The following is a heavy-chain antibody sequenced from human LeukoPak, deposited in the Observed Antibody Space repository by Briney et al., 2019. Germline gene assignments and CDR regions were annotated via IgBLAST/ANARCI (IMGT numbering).Heavy chain of an antibody. Sequence: GASVKVFCKASGYTFTSYYMHWVRQAPGQGLEWMGIINPSGGSTSYAQKFQGRVTMTRDMSTSTVYMELSSLRSEDTAVYYCARGLLWFGELIGDWFDPWGQGTLVTVSS. J-gene: IGHJ5*02. V-gene: IGHV1-46*01. CDR1: GYTFTSYY. CDR2: INPSGGST. CDR3: ARGLLWFGELIGDWFDP. D-gene: IGHD3-10*01.